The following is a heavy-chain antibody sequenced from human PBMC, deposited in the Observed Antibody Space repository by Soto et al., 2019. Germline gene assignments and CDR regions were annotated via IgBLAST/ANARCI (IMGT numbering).Heavy chain of an antibody. CDR3: ARVMTTFGVVSKGPDH. CDR1: GYPFTTYG. D-gene: IGHD3-3*01. J-gene: IGHJ4*02. Sequence: GASVKVSCKASGYPFTTYGITWVRQAPGQGLEWMGWISTYNGNTNYAQSLQGRVTMTRETSPTTAYMELRSLRSDDTAVYYCARVMTTFGVVSKGPDHWGQGTLVTVSS. CDR2: ISTYNGNT. V-gene: IGHV1-18*04.